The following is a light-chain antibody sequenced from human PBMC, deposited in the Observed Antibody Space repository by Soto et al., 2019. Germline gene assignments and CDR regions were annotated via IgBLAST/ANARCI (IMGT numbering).Light chain of an antibody. V-gene: IGKV1-39*01. CDR3: QQSYSTPRT. CDR1: QAISNY. Sequence: DIQMTQSPSFLSASVGDRVTITCRASQAISNYLNWYQQKPGKAPNLLIFGAKTLQSGVPSRFSGSGSGTDFTLTISSLQPEDFATYYCQQSYSTPRTFGQGTKVDIK. CDR2: GAK. J-gene: IGKJ1*01.